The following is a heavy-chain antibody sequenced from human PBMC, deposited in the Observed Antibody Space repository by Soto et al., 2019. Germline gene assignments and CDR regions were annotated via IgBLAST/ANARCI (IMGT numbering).Heavy chain of an antibody. CDR1: GYTFTSYA. D-gene: IGHD1-7*01. CDR2: INAGNGNT. CDR3: ARRKYTGTTGYYYGMDV. Sequence: ASVKVSCKASGYTFTSYAMHWVRQAPGQRLEWMGWINAGNGNTKYSQKFQGRVTITRDTSASTAYMELSSLRSEDTAVYYCARRKYTGTTGYYYGMDVWGQGTTVTVSS. V-gene: IGHV1-3*01. J-gene: IGHJ6*02.